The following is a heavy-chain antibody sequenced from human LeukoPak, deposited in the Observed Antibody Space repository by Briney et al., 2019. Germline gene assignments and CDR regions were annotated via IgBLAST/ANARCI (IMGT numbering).Heavy chain of an antibody. CDR3: ALIEGDDFLDN. CDR2: ISAYTGNT. D-gene: IGHD2-21*02. CDR1: VNIFPKFG. V-gene: IGHV1-18*01. Sequence: ASVKVSCKSSVNIFPKFGVNWVRRAPGRGLEWMGWISAYTGNTFYAPRVQDRVTMTTDTSTNTAYMKLRSLRSDDTAFYYCALIEGDDFLDNWGQGTLVTVSS. J-gene: IGHJ4*02.